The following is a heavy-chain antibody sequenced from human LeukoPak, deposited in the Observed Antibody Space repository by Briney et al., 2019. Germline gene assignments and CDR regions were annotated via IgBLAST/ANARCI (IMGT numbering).Heavy chain of an antibody. D-gene: IGHD6-19*01. CDR2: ISYSGST. V-gene: IGHV4-59*01. CDR3: ARDGRAGSLFAY. J-gene: IGHJ4*02. Sequence: SETLSLTCTVSSGSINGYYWSWIRQPPGKGLEWVGYISYSGSTYYNPSLKSRVTISVDTSKNQFSLKLSSVTAADTAIYYCARDGRAGSLFAYWGQGTLVTVSS. CDR1: SGSINGYY.